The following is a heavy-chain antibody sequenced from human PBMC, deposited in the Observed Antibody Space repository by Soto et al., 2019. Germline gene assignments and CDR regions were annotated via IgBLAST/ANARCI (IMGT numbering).Heavy chain of an antibody. CDR3: ARSYRGINDY. CDR1: GYSFTGYC. V-gene: IGHV5-51*01. Sequence: GESLKISWNGSGYSFTGYCIRWVRQMPGKGLGWMGIIYPGDSDTRYSPSFQGQVTISADKSISTAYLQWSSLKASDTAMYYCARSYRGINDYWGQGTLVTVSS. CDR2: IYPGDSDT. J-gene: IGHJ4*02. D-gene: IGHD1-1*01.